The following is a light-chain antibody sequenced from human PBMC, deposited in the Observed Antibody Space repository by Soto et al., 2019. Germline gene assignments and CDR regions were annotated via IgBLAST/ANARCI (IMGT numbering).Light chain of an antibody. V-gene: IGLV2-14*01. CDR2: DVS. Sequence: QSGLSQPASVSESPGQSFTISCTGTSSDDGGYNYVSWYQQLPAKAPNLMIYDVSTRPSGVSNRCSGSKSGNTASLTISGLQAEDEADYYCSSYTSSTPPYVLGTGTKVTVL. CDR3: SSYTSSTPPYV. J-gene: IGLJ1*01. CDR1: SSDDGGYNY.